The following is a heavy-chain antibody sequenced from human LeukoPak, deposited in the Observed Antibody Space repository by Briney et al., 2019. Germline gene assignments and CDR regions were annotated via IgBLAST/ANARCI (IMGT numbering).Heavy chain of an antibody. CDR2: IYTGGNT. V-gene: IGHV4-4*07. J-gene: IGHJ6*02. Sequence: SETLSLTCTVSGGYISSYYWSWIRQPAGKGLEWIGRIYTGGNTIYIPSLNSRVTMSVDTSKNQFSLKLSSVTAADTAVYYCARLGILRDYYYYAMDVWGQGTTVTVSS. CDR3: ARLGILRDYYYYAMDV. CDR1: GGYISSYY. D-gene: IGHD5/OR15-5a*01.